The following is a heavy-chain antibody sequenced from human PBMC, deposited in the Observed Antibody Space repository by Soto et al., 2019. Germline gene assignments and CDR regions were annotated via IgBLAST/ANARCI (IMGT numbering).Heavy chain of an antibody. V-gene: IGHV4-39*01. Sequence: LRFTFYRCSISIGSNYWPGIRQPPGKGLEWIANIYYSGSTFYNPSLKSRVTISLDTSKNQFSLKLKSVTAADTAVYYCARHAAEWYFDCRGQGTRVTVSS. CDR2: IYYSGST. CDR3: ARHAAEWYFDC. D-gene: IGHD6-25*01. J-gene: IGHJ4*02. CDR1: RCSISIGSNY.